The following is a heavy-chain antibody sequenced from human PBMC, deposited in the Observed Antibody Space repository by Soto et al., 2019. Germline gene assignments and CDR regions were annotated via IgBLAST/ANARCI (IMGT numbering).Heavy chain of an antibody. Sequence: QVQLVQSGAEVKKAGSSVKVSCKTSGGTLSTNAISWVRQATGQGLEWMGTIIPMFGSPKYAQKFQGRVTITADNPTSTIYMEMISLTSADTAVYYCARGGFVAGLYNALDAWGQGTTVAVSS. V-gene: IGHV1-69*06. CDR2: IIPMFGSP. CDR1: GGTLSTNA. CDR3: ARGGFVAGLYNALDA. J-gene: IGHJ6*02. D-gene: IGHD6-19*01.